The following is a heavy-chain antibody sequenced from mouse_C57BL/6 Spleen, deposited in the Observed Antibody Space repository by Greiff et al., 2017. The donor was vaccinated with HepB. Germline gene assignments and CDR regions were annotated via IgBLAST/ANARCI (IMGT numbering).Heavy chain of an antibody. CDR3: ARERGIYDGYYGAMDY. V-gene: IGHV5-4*01. D-gene: IGHD2-3*01. Sequence: DVKLVESGGGLVKPGGSLKLSCAASGFTFSSYAMSWVRQTPEKRLEWVATISDGGSYTYYPDNVKGRFTISRDNAKNNLYLQMSHLKSEDTAMYYCARERGIYDGYYGAMDYWGQGTSVTVSS. J-gene: IGHJ4*01. CDR2: ISDGGSYT. CDR1: GFTFSSYA.